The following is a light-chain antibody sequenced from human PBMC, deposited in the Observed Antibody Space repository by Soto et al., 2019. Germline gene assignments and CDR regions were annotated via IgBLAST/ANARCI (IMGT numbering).Light chain of an antibody. V-gene: IGLV1-40*01. J-gene: IGLJ2*01. CDR3: QSYDSSPGV. CDR2: GNS. Sequence: QSVLTQPPSVSGAPGQRVTISCTGSSSNIGAGYDVHWYQQLPGTAPKLLIYGNSNRPSGVPDRLSGSKSGTSASLAITGLQAEDEADYYCQSYDSSPGVFGGGTKLTV. CDR1: SSNIGAGYD.